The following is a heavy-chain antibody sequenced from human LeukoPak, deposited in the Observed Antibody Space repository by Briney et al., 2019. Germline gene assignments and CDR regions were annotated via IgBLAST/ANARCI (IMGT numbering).Heavy chain of an antibody. CDR1: GFTFSGSG. V-gene: IGHV3-30*02. CDR2: IRYDGSNK. D-gene: IGHD3-3*01. Sequence: PGGSLRLSXAASGFTFSGSGMHWVRQAPGKGLEWVTFIRYDGSNKYYTDSVKCRFTISRDNSKNTLYLQMDSLRAEDTAVYYCARDYDFWSGYYSPTRGYFGYWGQGTLVTVSS. J-gene: IGHJ4*02. CDR3: ARDYDFWSGYYSPTRGYFGY.